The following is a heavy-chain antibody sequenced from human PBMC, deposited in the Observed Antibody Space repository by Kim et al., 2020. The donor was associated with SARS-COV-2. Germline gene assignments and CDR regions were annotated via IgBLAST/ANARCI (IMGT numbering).Heavy chain of an antibody. CDR2: INHSGST. CDR1: GGSFSGYY. Sequence: SETLSLTCAVYGGSFSGYYWSWIRQPPGKGLGWIGEINHSGSTNYNPSLKSRVTISVDTSKNQFSLKLSSVTAADTAVYYCARRAPDYYDILTGFSVGGMDVWGQGTTVTVSS. J-gene: IGHJ6*02. D-gene: IGHD3-9*01. CDR3: ARRAPDYYDILTGFSVGGMDV. V-gene: IGHV4-34*01.